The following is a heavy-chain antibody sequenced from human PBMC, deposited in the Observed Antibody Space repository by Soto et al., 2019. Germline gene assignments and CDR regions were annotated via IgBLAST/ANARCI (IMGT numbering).Heavy chain of an antibody. CDR2: IIPIFGTA. CDR3: ARGFPEYSSSSSLDY. J-gene: IGHJ4*02. Sequence: ASVKVSCKASGGTFSSYAISWVRQAPGQGLEWMGGIIPIFGTANYAQKFQGRVTITADESTSTAYMELSSLRSEDTAVYYCARGFPEYSSSSSLDYWGQGTLVTVSS. V-gene: IGHV1-69*13. CDR1: GGTFSSYA. D-gene: IGHD6-6*01.